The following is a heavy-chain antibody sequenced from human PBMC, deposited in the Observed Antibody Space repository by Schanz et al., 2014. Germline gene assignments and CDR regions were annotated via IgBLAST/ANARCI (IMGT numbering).Heavy chain of an antibody. CDR2: MNESHSTI. CDR1: GFSFSSYA. CDR3: AGKVVARMGGYYDN. J-gene: IGHJ4*02. D-gene: IGHD2-15*01. Sequence: EVHLLESGGGLVPPGGSLRLSCAASGFSFSSYAMGWVRQARGKGLEWVSAMNESHSTIYYADSVRGRFTISRDNAENTLFLLKISMRGESAEVYYRAGKVVARMGGYYDNWGQGTLVIVSS. V-gene: IGHV3-23*01.